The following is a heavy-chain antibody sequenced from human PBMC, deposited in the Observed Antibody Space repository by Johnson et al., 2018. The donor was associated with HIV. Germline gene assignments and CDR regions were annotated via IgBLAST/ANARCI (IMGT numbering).Heavy chain of an antibody. CDR2: IKEDGNEK. J-gene: IGHJ3*02. CDR1: GFTFSSYA. CDR3: AKDKGVWGFYAFDI. Sequence: VHLVESGGGVVQPGRSLRLSCAASGFTFSSYAMHWVRQAPGKGLEWVANIKEDGNEKYYVDSVKGRFTISRDNAKNSLYLQMNSLRAEDTAVYYCAKDKGVWGFYAFDIWGQGTMVTVSS. D-gene: IGHD3-16*01. V-gene: IGHV3-7*03.